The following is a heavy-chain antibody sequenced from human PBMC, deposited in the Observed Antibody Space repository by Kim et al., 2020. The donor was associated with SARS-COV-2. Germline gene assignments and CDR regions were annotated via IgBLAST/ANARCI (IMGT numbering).Heavy chain of an antibody. V-gene: IGHV3-9*01. D-gene: IGHD3-10*01. CDR3: AKVPGGFGAT. J-gene: IGHJ5*02. Sequence: GSIGYADSVQGRFTISRDNAKNSLYLQMNSLRAEDTALYYCAKVPGGFGATWGQGTLVTVSS. CDR2: GSI.